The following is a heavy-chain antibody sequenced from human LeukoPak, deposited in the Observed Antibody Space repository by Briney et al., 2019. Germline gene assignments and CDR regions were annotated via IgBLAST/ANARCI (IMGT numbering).Heavy chain of an antibody. V-gene: IGHV3-74*01. D-gene: IGHD2-2*01. CDR2: INEHGTT. CDR3: GKYCSSSTCYPDY. CDR1: GFTFSDFW. J-gene: IGHJ4*02. Sequence: PGGSLRLSCAASGFTFSDFWMYWVRQAPGKGLVWISNINEHGTTAYADSVKGRFTISRDNAKNSLYLQMNSLRDEDTAVYYCGKYCSSSTCYPDYWGQGTLVTVSS.